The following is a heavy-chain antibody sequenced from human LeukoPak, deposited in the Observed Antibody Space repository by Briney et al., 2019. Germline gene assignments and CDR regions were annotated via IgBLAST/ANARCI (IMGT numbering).Heavy chain of an antibody. V-gene: IGHV3-64*01. CDR1: GFTFSSYA. CDR2: ISSNGGST. Sequence: PGGSLRLSCAASGFTFSSYAMHWVRQAPGKGLEYVSAISSNGGSTYYANSVKGRFTISRDNSKNTLYLQMGSLRAEDMAVYYCARGDYGDYPFAEYFQHWGQGTLVTVSS. J-gene: IGHJ1*01. D-gene: IGHD4-17*01. CDR3: ARGDYGDYPFAEYFQH.